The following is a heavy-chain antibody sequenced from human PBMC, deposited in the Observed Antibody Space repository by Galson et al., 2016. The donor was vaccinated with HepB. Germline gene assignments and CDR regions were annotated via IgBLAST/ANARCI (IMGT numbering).Heavy chain of an antibody. CDR2: IDDSGDHI. V-gene: IGHV3-23*01. Sequence: SLRLSCAVSGLMYTHYAMSWVRQAPGKGLERVSIIDDSGDHIYYAESVKGRFTISRDKATNTLYLQMNSLRAEDTALYYCARDRGYRALDLWGQGTTVTVSS. J-gene: IGHJ3*01. D-gene: IGHD3-10*01. CDR3: ARDRGYRALDL. CDR1: GLMYTHYA.